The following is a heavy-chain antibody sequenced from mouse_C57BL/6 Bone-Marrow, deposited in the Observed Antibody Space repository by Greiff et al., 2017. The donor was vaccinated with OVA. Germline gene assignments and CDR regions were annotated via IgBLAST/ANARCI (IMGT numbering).Heavy chain of an antibody. D-gene: IGHD2-2*01. V-gene: IGHV1-50*01. CDR3: ARGVPIYYGYDWYAY. CDR1: FYTFTTYF. CDR2: LYPSYSYT. Sequence: LSFPPSFYTFTTYFIIFFPHLPLHCLYLILYLYPSYSYTNYNQKFKGKATLTVDTTSSTAYMQLSSLTSKYSSVYYWARGVPIYYGYDWYAYWGQGTLVTVSA. J-gene: IGHJ3*01.